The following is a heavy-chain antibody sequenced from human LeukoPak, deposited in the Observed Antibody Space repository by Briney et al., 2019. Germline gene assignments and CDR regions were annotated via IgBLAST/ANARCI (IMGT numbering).Heavy chain of an antibody. J-gene: IGHJ4*02. Sequence: SETLSLTCAVYGGSFSGYYWSWIRQPPGNGLEWIGEINHSGSTNYNPSLKSRVTISVDTSKNQFSLKLSSVTAADTAVYYCARGYYGPLDYWGQGTLVPVSS. D-gene: IGHD3-10*01. CDR2: INHSGST. V-gene: IGHV4-34*01. CDR3: ARGYYGPLDY. CDR1: GGSFSGYY.